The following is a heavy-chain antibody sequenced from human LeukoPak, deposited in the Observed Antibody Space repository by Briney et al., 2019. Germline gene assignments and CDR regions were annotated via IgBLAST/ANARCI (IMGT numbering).Heavy chain of an antibody. CDR2: IYYSGST. CDR3: ARGPERWLKLGFDY. D-gene: IGHD5-24*01. V-gene: IGHV4-59*01. J-gene: IGHJ4*02. Sequence: SETLSLTCTVSGGSISSYYWSWIRQPPGKGLEWIGYIYYSGSTNYNPSLKSRVTISVDTSKNQFSLKLSSVTAADTAVYYCARGPERWLKLGFDYWGQGTLVTVSS. CDR1: GGSISSYY.